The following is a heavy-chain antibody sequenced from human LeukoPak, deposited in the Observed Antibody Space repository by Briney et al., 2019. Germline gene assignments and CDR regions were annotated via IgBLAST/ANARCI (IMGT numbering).Heavy chain of an antibody. V-gene: IGHV3-23*01. J-gene: IGHJ4*02. CDR1: GFIFSTYA. Sequence: QPGGSLRLSCAASGFIFSTYAMSWVRQAPGKGLEWVSGIIGGGGSTYYADSVKGRFTVSRDNSKNTLYLQMDSLRAEDTAIYFCANHPETPTWGAFDYWGLGTLVAVSS. D-gene: IGHD1-26*01. CDR3: ANHPETPTWGAFDY. CDR2: IIGGGGST.